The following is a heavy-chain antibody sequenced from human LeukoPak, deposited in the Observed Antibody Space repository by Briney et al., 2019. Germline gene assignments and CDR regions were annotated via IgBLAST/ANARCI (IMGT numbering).Heavy chain of an antibody. CDR2: IYYSGST. J-gene: IGHJ4*02. Sequence: SETLSLTCTVSGGSIGTSYWSWIRQPPGKGLDLIGYIYYSGSTNYNPSLNSRVTISVDTSKNQFSLKLSSVTAADTAVYYCARVRGSYPYYFDYWGQGTLVTVSS. CDR3: ARVRGSYPYYFDY. V-gene: IGHV4-59*01. D-gene: IGHD1-26*01. CDR1: GGSIGTSY.